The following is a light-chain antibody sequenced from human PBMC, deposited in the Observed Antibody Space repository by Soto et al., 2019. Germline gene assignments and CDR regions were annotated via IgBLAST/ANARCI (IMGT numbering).Light chain of an antibody. Sequence: DIQMTQSPSTLSASIGDRVTITCRASQSVSQSISSWLAWFQQKPGTAPKLLIYKASTLKTGVPSRFSGSGSGTEFTLTISSLQPDDFATYYCQQYKSYPYTFGQGTKLEIK. J-gene: IGKJ2*01. CDR1: QSISSW. CDR2: KAS. V-gene: IGKV1-5*03. CDR3: QQYKSYPYT.